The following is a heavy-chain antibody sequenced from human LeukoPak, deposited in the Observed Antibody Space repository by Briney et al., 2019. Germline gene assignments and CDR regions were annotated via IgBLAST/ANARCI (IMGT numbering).Heavy chain of an antibody. CDR3: ATRQWLAPPPDS. CDR1: GFTFSKYW. J-gene: IGHJ4*02. V-gene: IGHV3-74*01. CDR2: INADGTVT. D-gene: IGHD6-19*01. Sequence: GGSLRLSCAASGFTFSKYWMLWVRQAPGKGLESVSRINADGTVTTYADSVKGRFTVSRDNADNTMFLQMNSVRDEDTAVYYCATRQWLAPPPDSWGQGTPVTVSS.